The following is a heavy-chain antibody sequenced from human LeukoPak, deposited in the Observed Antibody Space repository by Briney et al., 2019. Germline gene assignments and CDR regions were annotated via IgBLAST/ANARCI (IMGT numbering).Heavy chain of an antibody. Sequence: ASVKVSCKVSGYTLTELSMHWVRQAPGKGLEWMGGFDPEDGETIYAQKFQGRVTMTEDTSTDTAYTELSSLRSEDTAVYYCATKRVGCSGGSCYFDYWGQGTLVTVSS. D-gene: IGHD2-15*01. CDR1: GYTLTELS. V-gene: IGHV1-24*01. CDR2: FDPEDGET. J-gene: IGHJ4*02. CDR3: ATKRVGCSGGSCYFDY.